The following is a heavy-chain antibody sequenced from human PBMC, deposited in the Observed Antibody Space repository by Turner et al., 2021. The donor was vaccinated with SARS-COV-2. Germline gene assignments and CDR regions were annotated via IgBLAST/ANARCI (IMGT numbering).Heavy chain of an antibody. CDR2: IYYSGST. CDR3: ARDHLDPSTVTTWRGFDP. J-gene: IGHJ5*02. Sequence: QVQLQESGPGLVKPSQTLSLTCTVAGGSISSGGYYWSWIRQHPGKGLEWIGYIYYSGSTYYTPSLKSRVTISVDTSKNQFSLKLSSVTAADTAVYYCARDHLDPSTVTTWRGFDPWGQGTLVTVS. V-gene: IGHV4-31*03. CDR1: GGSISSGGYY. D-gene: IGHD4-17*01.